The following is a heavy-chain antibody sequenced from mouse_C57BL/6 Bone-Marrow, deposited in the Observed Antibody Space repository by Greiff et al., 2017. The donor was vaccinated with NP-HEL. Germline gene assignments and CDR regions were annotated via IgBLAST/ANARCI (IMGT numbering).Heavy chain of an antibody. J-gene: IGHJ2*01. CDR1: GFTFSDYY. Sequence: EVQGVESGGGLVQPGGSLKLSCAASGFTFSDYYMYWVRQTPEKRLEWVAYISNGGGSTYYPDTVKGRFTISRDNAKNTLYLQMSRLKSEDTAMYYCARDYYGRGFDYWGQGTTLTVPS. V-gene: IGHV5-12*01. D-gene: IGHD1-1*01. CDR3: ARDYYGRGFDY. CDR2: ISNGGGST.